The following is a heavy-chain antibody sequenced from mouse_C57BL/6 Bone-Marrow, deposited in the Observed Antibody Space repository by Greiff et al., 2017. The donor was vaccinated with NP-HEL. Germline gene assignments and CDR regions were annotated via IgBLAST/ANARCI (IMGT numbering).Heavy chain of an antibody. CDR3: ARFDYDEGGAMDY. Sequence: QVQLKESGAELMKPGASVKLSCKATGYTLTGYWIEWVKQRPGHGLEWIGEILPGSGSTNYNEKVKGKATFTADTSSNTAYMQLSRLTSEDSAVYYCARFDYDEGGAMDYWGQGTSVTVSS. J-gene: IGHJ4*01. CDR2: ILPGSGST. D-gene: IGHD2-4*01. CDR1: GYTLTGYW. V-gene: IGHV1-9*01.